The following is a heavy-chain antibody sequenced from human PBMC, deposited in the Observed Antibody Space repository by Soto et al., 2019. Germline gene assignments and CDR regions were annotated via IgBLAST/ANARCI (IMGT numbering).Heavy chain of an antibody. CDR3: ARNRGWDTLDY. J-gene: IGHJ4*02. V-gene: IGHV3-7*01. CDR2: IKGDGSKK. CDR1: GVRFSSYW. D-gene: IGHD6-19*01. Sequence: PGGSMRLCCVASGVRFSSYWMKWVRQAPGKGLETVANIKGDGSKKTYVDSVKGRFTISRDNAKNSLYLEMDSLRAEDMAVYYCARNRGWDTLDYWGQGTLVTVSS.